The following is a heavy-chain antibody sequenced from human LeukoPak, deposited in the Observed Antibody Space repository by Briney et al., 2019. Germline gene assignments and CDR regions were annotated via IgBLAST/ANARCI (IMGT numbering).Heavy chain of an antibody. CDR1: GFTFSSYG. V-gene: IGHV3-30*02. Sequence: PGGSLRLSCAASGFTFSSYGMHWVRQAPGKGLEWVAFIRYDGSNKYYAGSVKGRFTISRDNSKNTLYLQMNSLRAEDTAVYYCAKDLLDSDPSPVDIWGQGTMVTVSS. CDR2: IRYDGSNK. J-gene: IGHJ3*02. CDR3: AKDLLDSDPSPVDI.